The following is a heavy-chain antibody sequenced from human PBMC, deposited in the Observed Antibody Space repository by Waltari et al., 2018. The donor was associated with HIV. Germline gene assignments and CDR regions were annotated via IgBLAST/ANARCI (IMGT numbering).Heavy chain of an antibody. Sequence: EVQLVESGGGLAQPGGSLMVSCAASGFSFGSYGMNWVRQAPGKGLNCISFISSDSSIIFEADSVEGRFAISRDNAKNSLYLQMNGLRPEDTGVYFCARDIKVAGGQVLRPRYFDYWGQGTPVTVSS. J-gene: IGHJ4*02. CDR2: ISSDSSII. D-gene: IGHD1-20*01. CDR3: ARDIKVAGGQVLRPRYFDY. V-gene: IGHV3-48*03. CDR1: GFSFGSYG.